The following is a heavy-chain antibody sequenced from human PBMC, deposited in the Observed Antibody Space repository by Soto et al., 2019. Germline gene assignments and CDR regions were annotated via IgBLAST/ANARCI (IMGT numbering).Heavy chain of an antibody. CDR2: INYSGRT. J-gene: IGHJ5*02. CDR3: ARDYNRRPVGWFDA. V-gene: IGHV4-31*03. D-gene: IGHD3-10*01. CDR1: GGSISSGGYY. Sequence: PSETLSLTCTVSGGSISSGGYYWSWILHHPGKGLEWIGHINYSGRTYYNSSLKSRVSISVDTSKNQFSLKLSSVTAADTAIYYCARDYNRRPVGWFDAWGQGTLVTVSS.